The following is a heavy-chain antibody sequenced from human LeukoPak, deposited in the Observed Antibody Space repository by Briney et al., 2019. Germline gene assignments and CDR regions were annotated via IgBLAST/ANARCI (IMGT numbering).Heavy chain of an antibody. V-gene: IGHV1-2*02. J-gene: IGHJ4*02. Sequence: ASVKVSCKASGYTLTGYYMHWVRQAPGQGLEWMGWINPNSGGTNYAQKFQGRVTMTRDTSISTAYMELSRLRSDDTAVYYCARDLVDIVATIDLGDYWGQGTLVTVSS. CDR2: INPNSGGT. CDR1: GYTLTGYY. CDR3: ARDLVDIVATIDLGDY. D-gene: IGHD5-12*01.